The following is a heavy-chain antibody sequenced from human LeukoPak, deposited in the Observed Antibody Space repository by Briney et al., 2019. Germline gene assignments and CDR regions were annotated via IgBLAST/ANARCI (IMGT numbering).Heavy chain of an antibody. CDR1: GFAFNTYA. V-gene: IGHV3-33*01. D-gene: IGHD3-10*01. J-gene: IGHJ4*02. CDR2: IWHDGSHK. CDR3: AREISGSGSYPDF. Sequence: GRSLRLSCAASGFAFNTYAMHWVRQAPGQGLEWVALIWHDGSHKFYSNSVRGQFTISRDNSKNTVSLQMNNLRPEDTAVYYCAREISGSGSYPDFWGQGTLVTVPS.